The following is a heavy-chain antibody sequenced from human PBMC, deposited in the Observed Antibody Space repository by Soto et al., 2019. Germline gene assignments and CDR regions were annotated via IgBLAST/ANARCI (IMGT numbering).Heavy chain of an antibody. Sequence: ASVKVSCKASGGTFSSYTISWVRQAPGQGLEWMGRIIPILGIANYAQKFQGRVTITADKSTSTAYMELSSLRSEDTAVYYCARLAPDSSGFGLYYYYGMDVWGQGTMVTVSS. V-gene: IGHV1-69*02. CDR1: GGTFSSYT. CDR2: IIPILGIA. J-gene: IGHJ6*02. CDR3: ARLAPDSSGFGLYYYYGMDV. D-gene: IGHD3-22*01.